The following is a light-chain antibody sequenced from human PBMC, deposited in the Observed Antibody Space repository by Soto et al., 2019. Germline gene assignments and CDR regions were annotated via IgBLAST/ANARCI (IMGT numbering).Light chain of an antibody. Sequence: AIRMTQSPSSLSASTGDRVTITCRASQGISSYLAWYQQKPEKAPKLLIYAASTLQSEVPSRFSDSGSGTEFTLTISCLHSEDFATYYCQQYYSYPRAFDPGTKVDIK. J-gene: IGKJ3*01. CDR3: QQYYSYPRA. CDR1: QGISSY. CDR2: AAS. V-gene: IGKV1-8*01.